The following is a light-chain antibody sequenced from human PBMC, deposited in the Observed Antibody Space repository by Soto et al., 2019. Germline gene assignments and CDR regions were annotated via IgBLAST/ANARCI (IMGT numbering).Light chain of an antibody. CDR2: KGS. Sequence: DIVITQSPLSXPVTPGEPASISCRSSQSLLHSNGYNYLAWYLQKPGQSPQLLIYKGSNRALGGTVRFRCGGSGTDFTLKISRVEAEDVGVYYCMQGLRTPRTFGQGKKV. V-gene: IGKV2-28*01. J-gene: IGKJ2*01. CDR3: MQGLRTPRT. CDR1: QSLLHSNGYNY.